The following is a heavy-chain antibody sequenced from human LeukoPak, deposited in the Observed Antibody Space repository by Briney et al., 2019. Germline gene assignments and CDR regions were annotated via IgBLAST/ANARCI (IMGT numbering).Heavy chain of an antibody. CDR1: GFTFSSYW. D-gene: IGHD3-10*01. J-gene: IGHJ5*02. Sequence: PGGSLRLSCAASGFTFSSYWMSWVRQAPGKGLEWVANIKQDGSEKYYVDSVKGRFTISRDNAKNSLYLQMNSLRAEDTAVYYCARPKSTDLWFGELLQSNWFDPWGQGTLVTVSS. CDR3: ARPKSTDLWFGELLQSNWFDP. CDR2: IKQDGSEK. V-gene: IGHV3-7*01.